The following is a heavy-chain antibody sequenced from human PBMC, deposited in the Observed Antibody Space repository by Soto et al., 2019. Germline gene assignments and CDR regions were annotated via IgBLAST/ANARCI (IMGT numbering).Heavy chain of an antibody. CDR1: GDTFSTYT. CDR3: ASQDSSGYDTLAY. J-gene: IGHJ4*02. Sequence: GASVKVSYKASGDTFSTYTITWMRQAPGQGLEWMGGIIPRSATSNYAQKFQGRVTITADESTNTAYMELSSLRSEDTAVYYCASQDSSGYDTLAYWGQGTLVTVSS. CDR2: IIPRSATS. D-gene: IGHD3-22*01. V-gene: IGHV1-69*13.